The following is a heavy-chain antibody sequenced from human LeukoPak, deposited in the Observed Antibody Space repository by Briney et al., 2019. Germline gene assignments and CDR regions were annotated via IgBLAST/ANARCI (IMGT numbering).Heavy chain of an antibody. CDR1: GFTFSSYS. Sequence: GGSLRLSCAASGFTFSSYSMNWVRQAPGKGLEWVSYISSSSSTIYYADSVKGRFTISRDNAKNSLYLQMNSLRAEDTAVYYCARDHSSSWSRTFSDYWGQGTLVTVSS. D-gene: IGHD6-13*01. CDR3: ARDHSSSWSRTFSDY. J-gene: IGHJ4*02. V-gene: IGHV3-48*01. CDR2: ISSSSSTI.